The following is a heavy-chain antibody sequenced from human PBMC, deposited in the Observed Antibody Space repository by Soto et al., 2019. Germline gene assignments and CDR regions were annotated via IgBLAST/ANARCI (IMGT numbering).Heavy chain of an antibody. CDR1: GGSISSYY. J-gene: IGHJ3*01. V-gene: IGHV4-59*12. CDR3: ASNVAADDALDV. D-gene: IGHD2-15*01. CDR2: IYYSGST. Sequence: PSETLSLTCTVSGGSISSYYWSWIRQPPGKGLEWIGYIYYSGSTNYNPSLKSRVTISVDTSKNQFTLNLSSVTAADTAVYYCASNVAADDALDVWGQGTMVTVSS.